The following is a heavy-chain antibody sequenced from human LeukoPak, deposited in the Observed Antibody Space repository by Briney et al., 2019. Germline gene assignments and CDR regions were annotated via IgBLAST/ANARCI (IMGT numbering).Heavy chain of an antibody. D-gene: IGHD3-22*01. V-gene: IGHV4-39*07. Sequence: SETLSLTCTVSGGSISSSSYYWGWIRQPPGKGLEWIGSIYYSGSTYYNPSLKSRVTISVDTSKNQFSLKLSSVTAADTAVYYCARDSYYDSSGYYRFDYWGQGTLVTVSS. CDR2: IYYSGST. CDR3: ARDSYYDSSGYYRFDY. CDR1: GGSISSSSYY. J-gene: IGHJ4*02.